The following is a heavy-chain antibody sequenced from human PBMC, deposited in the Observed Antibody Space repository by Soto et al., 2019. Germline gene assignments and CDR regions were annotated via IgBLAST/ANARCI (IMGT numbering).Heavy chain of an antibody. Sequence: PGGSLRLSCAASGFTFSDHYIDWVRQAPGKGLEWVGRIRNKTKSYTTEYAASVKGRFTISRDDSKNSVYLQMNSLKTEDTAVYFCARGWGLHLGELSLYEYYYHYMDVWGKGTTVTVSS. CDR2: IRNKTKSYTT. J-gene: IGHJ6*03. D-gene: IGHD3-16*02. CDR3: ARGWGLHLGELSLYEYYYHYMDV. V-gene: IGHV3-72*01. CDR1: GFTFSDHY.